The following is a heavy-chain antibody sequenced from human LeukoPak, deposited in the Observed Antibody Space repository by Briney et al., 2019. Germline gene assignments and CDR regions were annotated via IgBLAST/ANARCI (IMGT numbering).Heavy chain of an antibody. V-gene: IGHV4-59*08. CDR2: IYYSRST. CDR3: ARGLGVRSFFDY. Sequence: PSETLSLACTVSGGSISSYYWSWIRQPPGKGLEWIGYIYYSRSTNYNPSLKSRVTISVDTSKNQFSLKLSSVTAADTAVYYCARGLGVRSFFDYWGQGTLATVSS. J-gene: IGHJ4*02. D-gene: IGHD3-10*01. CDR1: GGSISSYY.